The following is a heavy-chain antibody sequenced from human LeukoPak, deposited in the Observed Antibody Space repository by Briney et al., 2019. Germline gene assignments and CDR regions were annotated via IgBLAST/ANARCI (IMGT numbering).Heavy chain of an antibody. CDR1: GFTFSNYS. Sequence: PGGSLRLSCAASGFTFSNYSMNWVRQAPGKGLEWVSSISSSSSYIYYADSVKGRLTISRDNAKNSLYLQMNSLRAEDTAVYYCARDYDFWSGYVDYWGQGTLVTVSS. CDR3: ARDYDFWSGYVDY. D-gene: IGHD3-3*01. CDR2: ISSSSSYI. V-gene: IGHV3-21*01. J-gene: IGHJ4*02.